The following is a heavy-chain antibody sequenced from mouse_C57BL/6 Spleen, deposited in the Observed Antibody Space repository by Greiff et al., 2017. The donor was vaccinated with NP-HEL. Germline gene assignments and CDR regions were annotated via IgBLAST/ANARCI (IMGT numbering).Heavy chain of an antibody. CDR1: GYTFTSYW. V-gene: IGHV1-7*01. D-gene: IGHD1-1*01. CDR2: INPSSGYT. Sequence: QVQLQQSGAELAKPGASVKLSCKASGYTFTSYWMHWVKQRPGQGLEWIGYINPSSGYTKYNQKFKDKATLTADESSSTAYMQLSSLTYEDSAVYYCARIYYYGRGYFDYWGQGTTLTVSS. J-gene: IGHJ2*01. CDR3: ARIYYYGRGYFDY.